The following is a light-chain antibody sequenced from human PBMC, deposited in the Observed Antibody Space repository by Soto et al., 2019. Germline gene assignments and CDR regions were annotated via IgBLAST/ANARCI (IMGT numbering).Light chain of an antibody. J-gene: IGKJ1*01. CDR2: CAS. CDR3: QHLKM. V-gene: IGKV3-20*01. Sequence: IVLTQSPGTLSLSPGERATLSCRASQTVSSSYLTWYQQKPGQAPRLLIYCASSRATGIPDRFSGSGSETDFTLTISRLEPEDFALYYCQHLKMFGQGTKVEIK. CDR1: QTVSSSY.